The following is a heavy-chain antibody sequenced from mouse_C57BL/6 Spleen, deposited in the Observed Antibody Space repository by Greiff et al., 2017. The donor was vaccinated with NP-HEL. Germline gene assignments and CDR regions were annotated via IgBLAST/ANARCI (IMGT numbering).Heavy chain of an antibody. CDR1: GYTFTSYW. J-gene: IGHJ1*03. CDR3: ARCLDYYGSSYEGYFDV. V-gene: IGHV1-69*01. Sequence: VQLQQPGAELVMPGASVKLSCKASGYTFTSYWMHWVKQRPGQGLEWIGEIDPSDSYTNYNQKFKGKSTLTVDKSSSTAYMQLSSLTSEDSAVYYCARCLDYYGSSYEGYFDVWGTGTTVTVSS. CDR2: IDPSDSYT. D-gene: IGHD1-1*01.